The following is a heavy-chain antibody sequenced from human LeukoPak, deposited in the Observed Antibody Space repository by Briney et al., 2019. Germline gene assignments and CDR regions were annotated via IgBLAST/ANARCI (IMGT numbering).Heavy chain of an antibody. Sequence: PSETLSLTCTVSGGSIRSYYWSWIRQPPGKGLEWIGEINHSGSTNYNPSLKSRVTISVDTSKNQFSLKLSSVTAADTAVYYCARHHYYDSSGYLFWFDPWGQGTLVTVSS. CDR3: ARHHYYDSSGYLFWFDP. J-gene: IGHJ5*02. D-gene: IGHD3-22*01. CDR1: GGSIRSYY. CDR2: INHSGST. V-gene: IGHV4-34*01.